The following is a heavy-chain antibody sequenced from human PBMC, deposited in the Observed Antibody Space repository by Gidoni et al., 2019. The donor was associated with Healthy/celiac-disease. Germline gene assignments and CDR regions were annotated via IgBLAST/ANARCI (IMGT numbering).Heavy chain of an antibody. CDR3: ARGSMVRGVIWGYGMDV. J-gene: IGHJ6*02. CDR1: GYTFTGYY. D-gene: IGHD3-10*01. CDR2: INPNSGGT. Sequence: QVQLVQSGAEVKKPGASVKVSCKASGYTFTGYYMHWVRQAPGQGLEWMGWINPNSGGTNYAQKFQGWVTMTRDTSISTAYMELSRLRSDDTAVYYCARGSMVRGVIWGYGMDVWGQGTTVTVSS. V-gene: IGHV1-2*04.